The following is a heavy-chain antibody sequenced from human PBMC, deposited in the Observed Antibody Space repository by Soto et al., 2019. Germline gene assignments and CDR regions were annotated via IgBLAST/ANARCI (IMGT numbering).Heavy chain of an antibody. J-gene: IGHJ1*01. Sequence: ASETLSLTCTVSGGSISSGVYYWGWIRQPPGKGLEWVGSMHYSGSTYYNPSLKSQVTMSIDTSKNQFSLNLGSVTAADTAVYFWARLAYCFLDGNKEGFLRWGQGALVTVSS. CDR3: ARLAYCFLDGNKEGFLR. V-gene: IGHV4-39*01. CDR1: GGSISSGVYY. CDR2: MHYSGST. D-gene: IGHD2-21*01.